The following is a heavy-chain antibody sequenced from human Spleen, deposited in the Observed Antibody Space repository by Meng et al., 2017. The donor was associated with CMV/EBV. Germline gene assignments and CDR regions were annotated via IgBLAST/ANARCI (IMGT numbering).Heavy chain of an antibody. CDR1: GRSFSGTY. D-gene: IGHD6-6*01. Sequence: VYGRSFSGTYWSWIRQPPGKGVEWIGEINHSGSTNYNPSLKSRVTISVDTSKNQFSLKLSSVTAADTAVYYCASGKYSSSSVWFDPWGQGTLVTVSS. V-gene: IGHV4-34*01. CDR3: ASGKYSSSSVWFDP. J-gene: IGHJ5*02. CDR2: INHSGST.